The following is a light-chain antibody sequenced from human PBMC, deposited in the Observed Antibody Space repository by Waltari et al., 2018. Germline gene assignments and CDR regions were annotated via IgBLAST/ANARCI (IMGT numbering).Light chain of an antibody. V-gene: IGLV2-8*01. CDR2: EVT. CDR3: SSFADTNPFV. Sequence: QSALTQPPSASGSPGQSVTISCTGTSSDVGRYNYVSWYQQHPGKAPKLIIYEVTKRPSGVPDRFSGSKSGNTASLTVSGRQAEDEADYYCSSFADTNPFVFGTGTKVTVL. J-gene: IGLJ1*01. CDR1: SSDVGRYNY.